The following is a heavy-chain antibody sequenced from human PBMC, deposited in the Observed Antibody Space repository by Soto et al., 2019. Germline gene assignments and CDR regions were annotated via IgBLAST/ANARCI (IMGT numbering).Heavy chain of an antibody. Sequence: QVRLVQSEAEVRKPGASVKVSCKASGYIFATYGFTWVRQAPGQGLEWMGWISGYNDNIKYAEKFQGRVTLTTDASTSSAYMELRSRRSDDTAVYYCARDWATSNGLNFDYWGQGTLVTVSS. J-gene: IGHJ4*02. D-gene: IGHD2-8*01. CDR3: ARDWATSNGLNFDY. CDR1: GYIFATYG. CDR2: ISGYNDNI. V-gene: IGHV1-18*01.